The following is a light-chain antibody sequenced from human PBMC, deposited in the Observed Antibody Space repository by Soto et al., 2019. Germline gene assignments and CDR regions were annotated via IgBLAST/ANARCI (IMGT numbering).Light chain of an antibody. CDR1: SSDVGGYNY. J-gene: IGLJ2*01. CDR3: SSYAGSDNLV. V-gene: IGLV2-8*01. Sequence: QSALTQPPSASGSPGQSVTISCTGNSSDVGGYNYVSWYQQHPGKAPKLMIYEVIKRPSGVPDRFSGSKSGNTASLTVSGLQAEDEADYYCSSYAGSDNLVFGGGTKLTVL. CDR2: EVI.